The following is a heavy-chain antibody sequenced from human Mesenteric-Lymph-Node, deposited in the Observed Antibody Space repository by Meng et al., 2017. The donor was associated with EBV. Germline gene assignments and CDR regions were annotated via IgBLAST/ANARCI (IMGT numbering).Heavy chain of an antibody. J-gene: IGHJ4*02. CDR1: GFSLSTSGVR. CDR3: AHRLEAFDH. D-gene: IGHD1-1*01. V-gene: IGHV2-5*02. CDR2: IYWDDDE. Sequence: QITLKESWSTLVKPTQHLTLTCTFSGFSLSTSGVRVGWIRQPPGKALEWLALIYWDDDERYSPSLKSRLTITKDTSKNQVVLTMTNMDPVDTATYYCAHRLEAFDHWGQGTLVTVSS.